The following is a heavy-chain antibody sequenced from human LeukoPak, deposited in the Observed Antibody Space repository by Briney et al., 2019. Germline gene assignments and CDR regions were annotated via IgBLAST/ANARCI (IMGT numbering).Heavy chain of an antibody. V-gene: IGHV3-30-3*01. CDR3: SRGAHSSGYCDAFDM. J-gene: IGHJ3*02. CDR1: GFSLSSSV. D-gene: IGHD3-22*01. CDR2: ISSDGFSK. Sequence: GGSLRLSCTASGFSLSSSVIHWGRQAPGQGLEWVAAISSDGFSKYYADSLKGRLTISRDNLRNTVYLEMSSLRADDTAVYYCSRGAHSSGYCDAFDMWGQGTIVTVSS.